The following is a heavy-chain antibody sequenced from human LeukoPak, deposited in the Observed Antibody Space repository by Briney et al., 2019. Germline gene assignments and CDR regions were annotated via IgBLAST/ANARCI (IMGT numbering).Heavy chain of an antibody. D-gene: IGHD6-13*01. CDR2: INVGTGNK. J-gene: IGHJ4*02. CDR3: ASSGKYSSSWYPGAKDY. Sequence: ASVKVSCKASGYSFTSYAVHWVRQAPGQRLEWMGWINVGTGNKKYSQKFQGRVTITRDTPASTAYMELSSLRSEDTAVYYCASSGKYSSSWYPGAKDYWGQGTLVTVSS. V-gene: IGHV1-3*01. CDR1: GYSFTSYA.